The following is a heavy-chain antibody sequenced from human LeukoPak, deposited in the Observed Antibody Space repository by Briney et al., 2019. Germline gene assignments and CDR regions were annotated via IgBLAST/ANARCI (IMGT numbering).Heavy chain of an antibody. CDR1: GFTFSSYG. CDR2: IWYDGSNK. CDR3: ARDATLTTVTTFDYYYGMDV. V-gene: IGHV3-33*01. J-gene: IGHJ6*02. D-gene: IGHD4-11*01. Sequence: GGSLRLSCAASGFTFSSYGMHWVRQAPGKGLEWVAVIWYDGSNKYYADSVKGRFTISRDNSKNTLYLQMNSLRAEDTAVYYCARDATLTTVTTFDYYYGMDVWGQGTTVTVSS.